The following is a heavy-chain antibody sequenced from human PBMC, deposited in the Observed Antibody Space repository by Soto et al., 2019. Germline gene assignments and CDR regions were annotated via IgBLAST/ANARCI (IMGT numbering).Heavy chain of an antibody. CDR3: ARAPTIVDAFDI. CDR2: IIPILDIA. J-gene: IGHJ3*02. V-gene: IGHV1-69*02. Sequence: QVQLVQSGAEVKKPGSSVKVSCKASGGTFSNYEISWVRQAPGQGFEWMGRIIPILDIAKYAQKFQGTVTITADKSTSTADMELSSLRSEDTAIYYCARAPTIVDAFDIWGQGTMVTVSS. CDR1: GGTFSNYE. D-gene: IGHD2-15*01.